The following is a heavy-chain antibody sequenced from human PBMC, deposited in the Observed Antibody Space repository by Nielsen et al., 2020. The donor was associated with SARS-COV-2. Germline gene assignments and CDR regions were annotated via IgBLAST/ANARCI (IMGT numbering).Heavy chain of an antibody. Sequence: WIRQPPGKGLEWIGEINHSGTTNYNPSLKSRVTISIDTSKNQFSLKLSSVTAADTAVYYCARVFKNENWNYGYYYYYMDVWGKGTTVTVSS. V-gene: IGHV4-34*01. CDR3: ARVFKNENWNYGYYYYYMDV. CDR2: INHSGTT. D-gene: IGHD1-7*01. J-gene: IGHJ6*03.